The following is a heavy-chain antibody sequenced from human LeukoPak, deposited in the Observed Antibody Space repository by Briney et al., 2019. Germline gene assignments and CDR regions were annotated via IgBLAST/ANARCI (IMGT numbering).Heavy chain of an antibody. V-gene: IGHV3-23*01. CDR1: GFTFTSSA. J-gene: IGHJ3*02. CDR2: ISGRSGTT. CDR3: ARAIAAAGNFAFDI. Sequence: GGTLRLSCVASGFTFTSSAMSWVRQAPGEGREWVSAISGRSGTTYYAESVKGRFTISRDNAKNSLYLQMNSLRAEDTAVYHCARAIAAAGNFAFDIWGQGTMVTVSS. D-gene: IGHD6-13*01.